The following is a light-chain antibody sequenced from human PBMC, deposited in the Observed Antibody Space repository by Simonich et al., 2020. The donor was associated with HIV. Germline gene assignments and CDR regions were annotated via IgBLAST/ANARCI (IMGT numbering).Light chain of an antibody. J-gene: IGLJ3*02. Sequence: QPARTQPASVFGSPGQSSTISCPGTSVDFGGYNYVPGYQQHPGKAPKLMIYDVSKRPSGVSNRFSGSKSGNTASLTISGLQAEDEADYYCSSYTSSSTWVFGGGTKLTVL. CDR1: SVDFGGYNY. CDR2: DVS. V-gene: IGLV2-14*01. CDR3: SSYTSSSTWV.